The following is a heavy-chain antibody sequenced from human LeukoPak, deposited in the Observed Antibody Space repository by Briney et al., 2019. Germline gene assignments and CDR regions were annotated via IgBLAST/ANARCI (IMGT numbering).Heavy chain of an antibody. D-gene: IGHD5-24*01. Sequence: PGGSLRLSCAASGFTFISYGMHWVRQAPGKGLEWVAFIRYDGSNKYYTDSVKGRFTISRDNSKNTLSLQMNSLRAEDTAVYYCARDLGMGTRIDFWGQGTLVTVSS. J-gene: IGHJ4*02. V-gene: IGHV3-30*02. CDR1: GFTFISYG. CDR2: IRYDGSNK. CDR3: ARDLGMGTRIDF.